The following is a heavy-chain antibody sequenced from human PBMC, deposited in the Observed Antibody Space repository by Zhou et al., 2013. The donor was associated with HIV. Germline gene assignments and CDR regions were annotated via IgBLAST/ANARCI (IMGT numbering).Heavy chain of an antibody. CDR1: GYTFTSYY. V-gene: IGHV1-46*01. CDR2: LNPSGGST. CDR3: ARDAVFSVSPDEDAFDI. Sequence: QVQLVQSGAEVKKPGASVKLSCRASGYTFTSYYIHWMRQAPGQGLEWMGILNPSGGSTTYAQRFQGRVTMTSDTSTSTVYMELRNLRSDDTAVYYCARDAVFSVSPDEDAFDIWGQGTMVIVSS. J-gene: IGHJ3*02. D-gene: IGHD1-20*01.